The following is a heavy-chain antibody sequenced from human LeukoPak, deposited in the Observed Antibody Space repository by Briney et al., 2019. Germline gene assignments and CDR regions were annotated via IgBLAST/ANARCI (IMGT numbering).Heavy chain of an antibody. Sequence: GGSLRLSCAASLFTFSSYAMSWVRQAPGKGLEWVSAISGSGGSTYYADSVKGRFTISRDNFKNTLYLQMNSLRADDTAVYYCANVAAAPDWVIDYWGQGTLVTVSS. CDR2: ISGSGGST. D-gene: IGHD6-13*01. CDR1: LFTFSSYA. V-gene: IGHV3-23*01. J-gene: IGHJ4*02. CDR3: ANVAAAPDWVIDY.